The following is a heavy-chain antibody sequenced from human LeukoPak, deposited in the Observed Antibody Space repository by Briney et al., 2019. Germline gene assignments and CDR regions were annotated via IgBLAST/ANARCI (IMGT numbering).Heavy chain of an antibody. Sequence: ESGPTLVKPTQTLTLTCTFSGFSLSTSGVGVGWIRQPPGKALEWLALIYWNDDKRYSPSLKSRLTITKDTSKNQVVLTMTNMDPVDTATYYCAHISLGWLSRETYFDYWGQGTLVTVSS. V-gene: IGHV2-5*01. J-gene: IGHJ4*02. CDR2: IYWNDDK. CDR3: AHISLGWLSRETYFDY. CDR1: GFSLSTSGVG. D-gene: IGHD3-22*01.